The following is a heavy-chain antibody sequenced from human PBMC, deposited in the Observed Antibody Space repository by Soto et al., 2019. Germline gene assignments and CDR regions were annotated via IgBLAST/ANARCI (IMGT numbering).Heavy chain of an antibody. CDR2: INHSGST. D-gene: IGHD6-19*01. CDR1: GGSFSGYY. Sequence: SETLSLTCAVYGGSFSGYYWSWIRQPPGKGLEWIGEINHSGSTNYNPSLKSRVTISVDTPKNQFSLKLSSVTAADTAVYYCARHKPGIAVAGRRRNWFDPWGQGTLVTVSS. V-gene: IGHV4-34*01. CDR3: ARHKPGIAVAGRRRNWFDP. J-gene: IGHJ5*02.